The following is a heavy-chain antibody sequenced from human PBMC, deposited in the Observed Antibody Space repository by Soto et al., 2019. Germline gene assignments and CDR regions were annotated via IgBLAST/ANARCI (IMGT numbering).Heavy chain of an antibody. D-gene: IGHD6-19*01. Sequence: QVQLVQSGADVKKPGASVKVSCKASGYNFTSYGISWVRQAPGQGLEWMGWISPHNDRTKYARRFQDRVTMTTETPTSTVYMELGSLRSDDTVVYYCARDLYYSSGRYFDHDAFDLWGQGTVVTVSS. J-gene: IGHJ3*01. CDR2: ISPHNDRT. CDR3: ARDLYYSSGRYFDHDAFDL. CDR1: GYNFTSYG. V-gene: IGHV1-18*01.